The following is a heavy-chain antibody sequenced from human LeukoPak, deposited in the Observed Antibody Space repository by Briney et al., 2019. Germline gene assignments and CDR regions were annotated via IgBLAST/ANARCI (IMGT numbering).Heavy chain of an antibody. J-gene: IGHJ5*02. D-gene: IGHD6-19*01. CDR2: TYCRSRWYT. CDR3: VRGAGSFDT. V-gene: IGHV6-1*01. CDR1: GDSVLSNSAA. Sequence: SQTLSLTCAISGDSVLSNSAAWNWVGQSQSRGPECLGRTYCRSRWYTDYAASVKSRITINADTSKNQLSLQLNSVTPEDTAVYFCVRGAGSFDTWRQGTLVTVSS.